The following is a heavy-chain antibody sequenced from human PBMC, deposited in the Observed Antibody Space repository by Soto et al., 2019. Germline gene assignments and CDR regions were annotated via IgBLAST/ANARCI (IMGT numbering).Heavy chain of an antibody. J-gene: IGHJ4*02. V-gene: IGHV4-59*01. D-gene: IGHD4-17*01. Sequence: SETLSLTCTVSGGSISGSYWSWIRQPPGKGLEWIGYIYYSGSTNYNPSLKSRVTISVDTSKNQFSLKLSSVTAADTAVYYCARDSRSTVTMFDYWGQGTLVTVSA. CDR2: IYYSGST. CDR3: ARDSRSTVTMFDY. CDR1: GGSISGSY.